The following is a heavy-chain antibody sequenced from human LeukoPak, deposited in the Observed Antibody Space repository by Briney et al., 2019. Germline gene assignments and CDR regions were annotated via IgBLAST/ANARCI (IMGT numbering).Heavy chain of an antibody. Sequence: GSLRLSCSVSGFTFTYSMNWVRQAPGKGLEWVSYISSSRSIIYYADSVKGRFTISRDNAKNSLYLQMNSLRAEDTAVYYCAELGITMIGGVWGKGTTVTISS. CDR1: GFTFTYS. J-gene: IGHJ6*04. CDR3: AELGITMIGGV. V-gene: IGHV3-48*01. D-gene: IGHD3-10*02. CDR2: ISSSRSII.